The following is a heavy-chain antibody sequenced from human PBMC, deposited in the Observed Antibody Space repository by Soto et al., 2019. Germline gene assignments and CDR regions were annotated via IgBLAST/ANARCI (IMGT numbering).Heavy chain of an antibody. CDR1: GYSFTSYW. V-gene: IGHV5-10-1*01. CDR2: IDPSDSYT. CDR3: ARRRGTSYYYYGMDV. Sequence: GESRKISCKGSGYSFTSYWISWVRQMPGKGLEWMGRIDPSDSYTNYSPSFQGHVTISADKSISTAYLQWSSLKASDTAMYYCARRRGTSYYYYGMDVWGQGTTVTVSS. D-gene: IGHD2-2*01. J-gene: IGHJ6*02.